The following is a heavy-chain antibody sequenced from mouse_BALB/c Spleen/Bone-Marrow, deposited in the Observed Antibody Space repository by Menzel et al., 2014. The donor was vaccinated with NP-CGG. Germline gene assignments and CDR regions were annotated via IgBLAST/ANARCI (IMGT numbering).Heavy chain of an antibody. Sequence: EVQLQQSGAELVKPGASVKLSCTASGFNIKDTYMHWVKQRPEQGLEWIGRIDPANGNTKYDPKFQGKATITADTSSNTAYLQLSLTSEDTAVYYCAMITTGASFAYWGQGTLVTVSA. CDR2: IDPANGNT. D-gene: IGHD2-4*01. CDR1: GFNIKDTY. CDR3: AMITTGASFAY. J-gene: IGHJ3*01. V-gene: IGHV14-3*02.